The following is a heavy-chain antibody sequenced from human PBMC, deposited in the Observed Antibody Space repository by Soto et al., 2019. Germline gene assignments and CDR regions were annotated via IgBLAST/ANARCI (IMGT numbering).Heavy chain of an antibody. D-gene: IGHD2-2*01. CDR2: IHYGGTT. J-gene: IGHJ6*02. CDR3: TRHAEVPKFQYGLDL. Sequence: SETLSLTCTVSGGSVTGYYWSWVRQPPGKGLEWLGYIHYGGTTMYNPSVKRRITISVDTPRNQFSLRLYSLTAADTAVYYCTRHAEVPKFQYGLDLWGPGITVTVSS. V-gene: IGHV4-59*02. CDR1: GGSVTGYY.